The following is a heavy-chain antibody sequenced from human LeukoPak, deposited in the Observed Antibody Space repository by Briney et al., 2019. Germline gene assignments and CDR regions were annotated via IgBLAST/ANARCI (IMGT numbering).Heavy chain of an antibody. J-gene: IGHJ4*02. Sequence: GGSLRLSCAASGFTFSSYAMSWVRQAPGKGLNGFSAFGGSGGSTYYADSVKGRFTISRDNSKNTLYLQMNSLRAEDTAVYYCAKLASPHGDYGGGYFDYWGQGTLVTVSS. CDR2: FGGSGGST. CDR3: AKLASPHGDYGGGYFDY. D-gene: IGHD4-17*01. V-gene: IGHV3-23*01. CDR1: GFTFSSYA.